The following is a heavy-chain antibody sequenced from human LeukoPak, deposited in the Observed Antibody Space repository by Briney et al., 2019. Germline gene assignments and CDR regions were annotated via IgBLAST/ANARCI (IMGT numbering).Heavy chain of an antibody. D-gene: IGHD4-23*01. Sequence: HPGGSLRLSCAASGFTFSSYAMSWVRQAPGKGLEWVSAISGSGGSTYYADSVKGRFTISRDNSKNTLYLQMNSLRAEDTAVYYCAKVGYDYGGNDPSWGYYYYGMDVWGQGTTVTVSS. CDR2: ISGSGGST. J-gene: IGHJ6*02. CDR3: AKVGYDYGGNDPSWGYYYYGMDV. CDR1: GFTFSSYA. V-gene: IGHV3-23*01.